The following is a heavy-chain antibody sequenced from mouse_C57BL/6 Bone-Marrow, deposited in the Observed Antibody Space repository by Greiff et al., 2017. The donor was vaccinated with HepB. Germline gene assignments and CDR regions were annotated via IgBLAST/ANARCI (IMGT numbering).Heavy chain of an antibody. V-gene: IGHV1-78*01. CDR3: ARPYYGYDGPWFAY. CDR1: GYTFTDHT. D-gene: IGHD2-9*01. J-gene: IGHJ3*01. Sequence: QVQLQQSDAELVKPGASVKISCKVSGYTFTDHTIHWMKQRPEQGLEWIGYIYPRDGSTKYNEKFKGKATLTADKSSITAYMQLNSLTSEDAAVYFCARPYYGYDGPWFAYWGQGTLVTVSA. CDR2: IYPRDGST.